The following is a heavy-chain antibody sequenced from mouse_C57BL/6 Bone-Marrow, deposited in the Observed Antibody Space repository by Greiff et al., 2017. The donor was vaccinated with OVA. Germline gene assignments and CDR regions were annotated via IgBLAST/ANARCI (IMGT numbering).Heavy chain of an antibody. V-gene: IGHV5-2*01. CDR2: INSDGGST. Sequence: EVQLVESGGGLVQPGESLKLSCESNEYEFPSHDMSWVRKTPEKRLELVAAINSDGGSTYYPDTMERRFIISRDNTKKTLYLQTSSLRSEDTALYYCARFYYGSKGGYAMDYWGQGTSVTVSS. D-gene: IGHD1-1*01. CDR3: ARFYYGSKGGYAMDY. CDR1: EYEFPSHD. J-gene: IGHJ4*01.